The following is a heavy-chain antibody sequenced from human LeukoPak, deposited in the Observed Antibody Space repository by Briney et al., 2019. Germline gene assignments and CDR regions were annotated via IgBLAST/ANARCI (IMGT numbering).Heavy chain of an antibody. J-gene: IGHJ6*02. Sequence: SQTLSLTCAISGDSVSSNSAVWNWIRQSPSRGLEWLGRTYYRSKWYNDYAAPVKSRVTISPDTSKNQFSLQLNSVTPEDTAVYYCARGLDYYSGMDVWGQGTTVTVSS. CDR1: GDSVSSNSAV. CDR2: TYYRSKWYN. CDR3: ARGLDYYSGMDV. V-gene: IGHV6-1*01. D-gene: IGHD3-9*01.